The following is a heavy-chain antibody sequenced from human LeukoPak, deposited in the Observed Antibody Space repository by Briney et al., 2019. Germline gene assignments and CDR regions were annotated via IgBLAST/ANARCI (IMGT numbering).Heavy chain of an antibody. CDR2: IYTSGST. D-gene: IGHD3-16*02. CDR1: GGPISSYY. V-gene: IGHV4-4*07. CDR3: GRDERTEGLVLGELSLYRGGYYFDY. Sequence: SETLSLTCTVSGGPISSYYWSWIRQPAGKGLEWIGRIYTSGSTNYNPSLKSRVTMSVDTSKNQFSLKLSSVTAADTAVYYCGRDERTEGLVLGELSLYRGGYYFDYGGQGTLVTVSS. J-gene: IGHJ4*02.